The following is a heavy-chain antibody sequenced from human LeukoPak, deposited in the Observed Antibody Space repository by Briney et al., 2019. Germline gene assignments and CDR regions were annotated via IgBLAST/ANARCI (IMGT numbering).Heavy chain of an antibody. CDR1: NYSISSGYY. V-gene: IGHV4-38-2*02. J-gene: IGHJ3*02. D-gene: IGHD6-13*01. CDR2: IYHSGNT. CDR3: AGTYSLYDPFDI. Sequence: SETLSLTCTVSNYSISSGYYWAWIRQPPGKGLEWIGNIYHSGNTYYNPSLKSRVSLSVDTSENQFSLKPSSVTAADTAVYYCAGTYSLYDPFDIWGQGTMTVSS.